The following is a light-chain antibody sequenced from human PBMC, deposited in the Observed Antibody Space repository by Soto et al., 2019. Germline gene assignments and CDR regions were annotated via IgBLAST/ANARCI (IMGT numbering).Light chain of an antibody. Sequence: EVVMTQCPATLSVSPGERATLSWRASQSVRSNFAWYQQKPGQAPRLLIYGASTRATGVPSRFSGSGSGTEFTFTISSLQSEDFALYYCLQYNDWVPTFGQGTKVDIK. CDR3: LQYNDWVPT. J-gene: IGKJ1*01. V-gene: IGKV3-15*01. CDR1: QSVRSN. CDR2: GAS.